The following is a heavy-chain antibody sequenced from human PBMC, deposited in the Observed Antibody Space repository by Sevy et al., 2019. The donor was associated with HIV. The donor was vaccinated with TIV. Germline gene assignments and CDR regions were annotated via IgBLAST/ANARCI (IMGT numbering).Heavy chain of an antibody. Sequence: ASVKVSCKASGGTFSSYAISWVRQAPGQGLEWMGGIIPIFGTANYAQKFQGRVTITADESTSTAYMELSSLRSEDTAVYFCARGVVRGVINYWGQGTLVTVSS. V-gene: IGHV1-69*13. CDR3: ARGVVRGVINY. D-gene: IGHD3-10*01. CDR2: IIPIFGTA. CDR1: GGTFSSYA. J-gene: IGHJ4*02.